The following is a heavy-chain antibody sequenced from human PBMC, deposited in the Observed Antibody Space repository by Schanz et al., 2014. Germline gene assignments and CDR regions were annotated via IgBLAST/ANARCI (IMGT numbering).Heavy chain of an antibody. CDR2: VPFDGSQK. CDR1: GFTFSSYA. Sequence: QVQLVDSGGGLVKPGGSLRLSCAASGFTFSSYALHWVRQAPGKGLEWVAFVPFDGSQKFYADSVKGRFTISRDNSKNTLYLQMNSLRAEDTAVYYCARAGYDADNWFDPWGQGTLVTVSS. CDR3: ARAGYDADNWFDP. V-gene: IGHV3-30*04. J-gene: IGHJ5*02. D-gene: IGHD2-2*01.